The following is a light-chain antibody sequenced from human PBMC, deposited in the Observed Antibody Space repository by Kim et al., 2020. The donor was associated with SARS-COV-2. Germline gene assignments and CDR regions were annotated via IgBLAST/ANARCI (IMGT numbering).Light chain of an antibody. CDR2: RVS. CDR3: MQATQFPSLT. J-gene: IGKJ4*01. CDR1: QSLLHSNVYTY. V-gene: IGKV2-40*01. Sequence: DIVMTQTPPSLPVNPGEPASISCRSSQSLLHSNVYTYLHWYPQKPGQSPQLLIYRVSSRFSGVPDRFSGSGSGSDFTLKISWVEAEDVGVYYCMQATQFPSLTFGGGTKVDIK.